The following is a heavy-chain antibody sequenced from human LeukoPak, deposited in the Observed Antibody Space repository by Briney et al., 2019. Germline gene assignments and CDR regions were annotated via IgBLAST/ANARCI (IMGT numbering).Heavy chain of an antibody. CDR3: ARVDGYDWFN. CDR2: ISSSSSYI. V-gene: IGHV3-21*01. D-gene: IGHD5-12*01. Sequence: GGSLRLSCAASGFTFSSYSMNWLRQAAGKVLEWVSSISSSSSYIYYADTVKGRFTISRDNAENSLYLQMNSLRAEDTAVYYCARVDGYDWFNWGQGSLVTVSS. CDR1: GFTFSSYS. J-gene: IGHJ4*02.